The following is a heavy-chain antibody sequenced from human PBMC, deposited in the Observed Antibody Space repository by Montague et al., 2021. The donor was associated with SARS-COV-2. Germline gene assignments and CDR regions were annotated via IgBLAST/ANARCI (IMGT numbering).Heavy chain of an antibody. D-gene: IGHD3-22*01. CDR3: ARGGFYYDSDELGS. CDR1: GGSINNYY. CDR2: IHASGIS. J-gene: IGHJ5*02. Sequence: SETLSLTCTVSGGSINNYYWSWIRQPAGKGLEWIGRIHASGISTYNPSLETRITMSVDTSKNHFSLKLSSVTAADTAVYYCARGGFYYDSDELGSWGQGTLVTVSS. V-gene: IGHV4-4*07.